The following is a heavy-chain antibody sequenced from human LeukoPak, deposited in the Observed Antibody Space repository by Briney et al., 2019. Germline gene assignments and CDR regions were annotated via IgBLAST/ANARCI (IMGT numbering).Heavy chain of an antibody. CDR1: GFTLDDYA. Sequence: GGSLRLSCAASGFTLDDYAMHWVRQAPGKGLEWVSGISWNSGSIGYADSVKGRFTISRDNAKNSLYLQMNSLRAEDTALYYCAKDKVGYSSSWYDGGWYYFDYWGQGTLVTVSS. CDR2: ISWNSGSI. V-gene: IGHV3-9*01. J-gene: IGHJ4*02. CDR3: AKDKVGYSSSWYDGGWYYFDY. D-gene: IGHD6-13*01.